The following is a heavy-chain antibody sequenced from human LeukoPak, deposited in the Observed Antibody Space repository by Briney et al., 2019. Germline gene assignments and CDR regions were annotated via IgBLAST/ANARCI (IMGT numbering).Heavy chain of an antibody. CDR2: IYSGGST. CDR3: AKLPYYYDSRDAFDV. V-gene: IGHV3-53*01. Sequence: GGSLRLSCAASGFTVSSNYMSWVRQAPGKGLEWVSVIYSGGSTYYADSVKGRFTISRDDSKDTLYLQMNSLSAEDTAIYYCAKLPYYYDSRDAFDVWGQGTMVTVSS. CDR1: GFTVSSNY. J-gene: IGHJ3*01. D-gene: IGHD3-22*01.